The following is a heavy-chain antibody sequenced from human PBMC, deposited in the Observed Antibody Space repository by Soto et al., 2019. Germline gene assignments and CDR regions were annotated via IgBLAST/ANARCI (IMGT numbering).Heavy chain of an antibody. D-gene: IGHD6-19*01. CDR1: GGSISSGDYY. J-gene: IGHJ3*02. Sequence: PSETLSLTCTVSGGSISSGDYYWSWVRQPPGKGLEWLGYIYYSGITYYNPSLKSRITISIDTSQRQFSLQLSSVTAADTAVYFCARVQWLTSQGSYAFDIWGQGTLVT. CDR2: IYYSGIT. V-gene: IGHV4-30-4*01. CDR3: ARVQWLTSQGSYAFDI.